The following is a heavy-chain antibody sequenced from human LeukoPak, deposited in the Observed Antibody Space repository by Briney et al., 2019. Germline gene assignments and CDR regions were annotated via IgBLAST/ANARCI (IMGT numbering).Heavy chain of an antibody. J-gene: IGHJ4*02. CDR1: GGSIGSYY. CDR3: AREVGSGWYRSSFDS. Sequence: SETLSLTCTVSGGSIGSYYWSWIRQPPGKGLEWIGYIYYSGSTNYNPSLKSRLTISVDTSKNQFSLNLSSVTAADTAFYYCAREVGSGWYRSSFDSWGQGTLVTVSS. CDR2: IYYSGST. D-gene: IGHD6-19*01. V-gene: IGHV4-59*12.